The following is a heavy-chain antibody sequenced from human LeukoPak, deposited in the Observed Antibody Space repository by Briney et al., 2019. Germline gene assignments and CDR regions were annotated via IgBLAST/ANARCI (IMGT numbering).Heavy chain of an antibody. D-gene: IGHD3-22*01. CDR1: GGSISSDNYS. CDR2: IYTSGST. V-gene: IGHV4-61*02. CDR3: AREKIGYYDGSGRGWFDP. Sequence: PSETLSLTCTVSGGSISSDNYSWRWIRQPAGKGLEWIGRIYTSGSTNYNPSLKSRVTISVDTSKKQFSLKLNSVTAADTAVYYCAREKIGYYDGSGRGWFDPWGQGTLVTVSS. J-gene: IGHJ5*02.